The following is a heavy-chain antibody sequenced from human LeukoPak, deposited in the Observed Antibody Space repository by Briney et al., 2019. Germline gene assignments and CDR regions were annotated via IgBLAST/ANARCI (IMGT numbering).Heavy chain of an antibody. CDR1: GFTFSSYA. Sequence: PGGSLRLSCAASGFTFSSYAMSWVRQAPGKGLEWVSAISGSSGSTYYADSVKGRFTISRDNSKNTLYLQMNSLRAEDTAVYYCAKDPTMIVVVIPDYWGQGTLVTVSS. J-gene: IGHJ4*02. CDR3: AKDPTMIVVVIPDY. V-gene: IGHV3-23*01. D-gene: IGHD3-22*01. CDR2: ISGSSGST.